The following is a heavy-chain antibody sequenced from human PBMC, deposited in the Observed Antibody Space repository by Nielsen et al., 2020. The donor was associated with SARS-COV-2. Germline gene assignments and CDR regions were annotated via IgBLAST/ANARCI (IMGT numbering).Heavy chain of an antibody. D-gene: IGHD3-22*01. J-gene: IGHJ1*01. CDR2: INPSDDST. Sequence: VQVSCKTSGYTFGDYYIHWMRQAPGQGLEWLGMINPSDDSTVYAKKFEYRLTMTRDASTSTVYMHLSSLIFEDSAMYYCARVKGVTMIGYFHHWGQGTLVTVSS. CDR1: GYTFGDYY. V-gene: IGHV1-46*01. CDR3: ARVKGVTMIGYFHH.